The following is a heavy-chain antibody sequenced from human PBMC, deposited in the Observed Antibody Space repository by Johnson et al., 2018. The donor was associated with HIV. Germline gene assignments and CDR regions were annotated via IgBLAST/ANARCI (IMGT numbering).Heavy chain of an antibody. D-gene: IGHD5-24*01. J-gene: IGHJ3*02. CDR1: GFTFSNSG. CDR2: VYSDGATI. V-gene: IGHV3-74*01. Sequence: VQLVESGGDLVQPGESLTLSCAASGFTFSNSGMHWVRQAPGEGLVWVTGVYSDGATINYDDSVKGRFTISRDNAKNTLYLQMNSLRAEETAVYFCAREVDGFDIRGQGTMVIVSS. CDR3: AREVDGFDI.